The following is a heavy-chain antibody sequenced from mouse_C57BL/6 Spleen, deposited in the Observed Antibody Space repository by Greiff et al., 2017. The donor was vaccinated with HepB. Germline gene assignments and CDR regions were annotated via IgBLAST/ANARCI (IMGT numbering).Heavy chain of an antibody. CDR1: GFTFSSYA. CDR3: ARDGGGSSFWYFDY. D-gene: IGHD1-1*01. CDR2: ISDGGSYT. Sequence: DVKLVESGGGLVKPGGSLKLSCAASGFTFSSYAMSWVRQTPEKRLEWVATISDGGSYTYYPDNVKGRFTISRDNAKNNLYLQMSHLKSEDTAMYYCARDGGGSSFWYFDYWGQGTTLTVSS. J-gene: IGHJ2*01. V-gene: IGHV5-4*01.